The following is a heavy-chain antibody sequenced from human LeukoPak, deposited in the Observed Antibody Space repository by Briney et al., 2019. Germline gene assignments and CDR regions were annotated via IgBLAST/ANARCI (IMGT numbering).Heavy chain of an antibody. V-gene: IGHV4-59*01. CDR1: GGSISNYY. CDR2: IYYSGST. CDR3: ARADVRGIFDY. J-gene: IGHJ4*02. Sequence: SETLSLTCTVSGGSISNYYWSWIRQPPGKGLEWIGYIYYSGSTKYNPSLKSRVTISVDTSKNQFSLRLSSVTAADTAVYYCARADVRGIFDYWGQGTLVTVSS.